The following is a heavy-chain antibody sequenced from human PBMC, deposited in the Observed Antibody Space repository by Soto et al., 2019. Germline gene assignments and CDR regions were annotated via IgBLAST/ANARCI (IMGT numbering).Heavy chain of an antibody. CDR1: GYTFTGYY. J-gene: IGHJ5*02. CDR3: ARVSLASSGSRMIPYNWADP. V-gene: IGHV1-2*02. D-gene: IGHD1-26*01. CDR2: INPNSGGT. Sequence: SVKGSCKASGYTFTGYYMHWVRQAPGQGLEWMGWINPNSGGTNYSQKFQGRVNMTRDTSISTAYMELSRLRSDDTAVYYCARVSLASSGSRMIPYNWADPRG.